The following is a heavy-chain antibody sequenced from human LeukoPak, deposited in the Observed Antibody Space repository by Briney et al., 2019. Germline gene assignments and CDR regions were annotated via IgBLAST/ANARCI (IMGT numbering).Heavy chain of an antibody. CDR2: ISGSGYAI. J-gene: IGHJ4*02. CDR1: GFTFSDFH. Sequence: GGSLRLSCTASGFTFSDFHMSWIRQAPGKGLEWVSHISGSGYAIHHPGSVKGRFTISRDNAKNSLYLQMSSLRVEDSAVYYCARLSGTYSRGGDHWGQGTLVTVSS. V-gene: IGHV3-11*01. CDR3: ARLSGTYSRGGDH. D-gene: IGHD1-26*01.